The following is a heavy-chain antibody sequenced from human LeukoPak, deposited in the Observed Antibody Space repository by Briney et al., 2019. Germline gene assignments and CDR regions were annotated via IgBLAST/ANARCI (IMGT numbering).Heavy chain of an antibody. CDR3: ASAYSGYYNWYDP. CDR1: EFTFSDYY. Sequence: GGSLRLSCAASEFTFSDYYMSWIRQAPGKGLEWISYISSSGTTIYYADSVKGRFTISRDNAKNSLFLQMNSLRAEDTALYYCASAYSGYYNWYDPWGQGTLVTVSS. CDR2: ISSSGTTI. J-gene: IGHJ5*02. D-gene: IGHD3-22*01. V-gene: IGHV3-11*01.